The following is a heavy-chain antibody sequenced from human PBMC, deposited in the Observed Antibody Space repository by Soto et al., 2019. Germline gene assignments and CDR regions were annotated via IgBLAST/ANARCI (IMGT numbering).Heavy chain of an antibody. CDR1: GFTFSSYG. CDR2: ISYDGSNK. D-gene: IGHD6-13*01. V-gene: IGHV3-30*18. Sequence: GGSLRLSCAASGFTFSSYGMHWVRQAPGKGLEWVAVISYDGSNKYYADSVKGRFTISRDNSKNTLYLQMNSLRAEDTAVYYCAKEAIAAAGTFQHWGQGTLVTVSS. CDR3: AKEAIAAAGTFQH. J-gene: IGHJ1*01.